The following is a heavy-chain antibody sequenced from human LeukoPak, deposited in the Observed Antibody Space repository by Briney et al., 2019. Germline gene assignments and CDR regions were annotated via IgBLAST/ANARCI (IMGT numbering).Heavy chain of an antibody. CDR1: GGTFSSYA. CDR2: IIPIFGTA. Sequence: ASVKVSCKASGGTFSSYAISWVRQAPGQGLEWMGGIIPIFGTANYAQKFQGRVTITADKSTSTAYMELSRLRSEDTAVYYCARSYQQEEYGMDVWGKGTTVTVSS. V-gene: IGHV1-69*06. CDR3: ARSYQQEEYGMDV. J-gene: IGHJ6*04. D-gene: IGHD2-2*01.